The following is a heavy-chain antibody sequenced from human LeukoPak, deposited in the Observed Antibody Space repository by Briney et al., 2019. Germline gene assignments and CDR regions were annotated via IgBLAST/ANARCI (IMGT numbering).Heavy chain of an antibody. CDR1: GFTFSSYW. D-gene: IGHD3-22*01. Sequence: GGSLRLSCAASGFTFSSYWMYWVRQAPGKGLEWVAMIKQDGSETYYVDSVKGRFTISRDNAKNSVYLQMNSLRAEDTAVYYCASLSSGYYSDYWAREPWSPSLQ. V-gene: IGHV3-7*01. J-gene: IGHJ4*02. CDR3: ASLSSGYYSDY. CDR2: IKQDGSET.